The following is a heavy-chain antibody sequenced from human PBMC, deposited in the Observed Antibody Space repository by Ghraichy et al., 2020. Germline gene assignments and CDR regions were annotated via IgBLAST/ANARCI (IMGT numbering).Heavy chain of an antibody. CDR2: ISYDGSNK. V-gene: IGHV3-30*04. D-gene: IGHD3-22*01. J-gene: IGHJ3*02. CDR1: GFTFSSYA. Sequence: GESLNISCAASGFTFSSYAMHWVRQAPGKGLEWVAVISYDGSNKYYADSVKGRFTISRDNSKNTLYLQMNSLRAEDTAVYYCAREGEYYYDSSGYYHDAFDIWGQGTMVTVSS. CDR3: AREGEYYYDSSGYYHDAFDI.